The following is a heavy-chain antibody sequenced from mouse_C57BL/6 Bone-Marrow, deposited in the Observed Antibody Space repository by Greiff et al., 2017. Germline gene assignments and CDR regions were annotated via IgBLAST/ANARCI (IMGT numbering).Heavy chain of an antibody. CDR3: ARYYYGSMFAY. D-gene: IGHD1-1*01. J-gene: IGHJ3*01. V-gene: IGHV5-4*03. Sequence: EVMLVESGGGLVKPGGSLTLSCAASGFTFSSYAMSWVRQTPEKRLEWVATISDGGSYTYYPDNVKGRFTISRDNATNNLYMHMSHLKSEDTAMYYCARYYYGSMFAYWGQGTLVTVSA. CDR1: GFTFSSYA. CDR2: ISDGGSYT.